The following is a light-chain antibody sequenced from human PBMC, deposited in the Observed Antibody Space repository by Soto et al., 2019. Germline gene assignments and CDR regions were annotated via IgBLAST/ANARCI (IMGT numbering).Light chain of an antibody. CDR2: EVT. Sequence: QSALTQPASVSGSPGQSITISCTGTNSDVGGFDFVSWYQHHPGKAPKLMIYEVTNRPSGVSDRFSGSKSGSTASLTISGLQAEEEADYYCSSCSTSSTLSVFGTGTKVTVL. V-gene: IGLV2-14*01. CDR3: SSCSTSSTLSV. CDR1: NSDVGGFDF. J-gene: IGLJ1*01.